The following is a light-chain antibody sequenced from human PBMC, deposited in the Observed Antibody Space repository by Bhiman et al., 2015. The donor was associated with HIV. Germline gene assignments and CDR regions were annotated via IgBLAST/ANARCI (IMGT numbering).Light chain of an antibody. Sequence: QSVLTQPPSVSGAPGQRVTISCTGSRSNIGAGYDVHWFQHLPGTAPKVLIYGNNNRPSGVPDRFSGSKSGTSASLAISGLQSEDEADYYCATWDDSLNGPVFGGGTKLTVL. CDR3: ATWDDSLNGPV. CDR1: RSNIGAGYD. CDR2: GNN. J-gene: IGLJ2*01. V-gene: IGLV1-50*01.